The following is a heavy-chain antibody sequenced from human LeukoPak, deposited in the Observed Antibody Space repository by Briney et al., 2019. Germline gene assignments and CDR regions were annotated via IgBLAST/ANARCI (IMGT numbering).Heavy chain of an antibody. CDR3: ARDRATLGWFDF. D-gene: IGHD1-26*01. J-gene: IGHJ5*01. CDR2: IYYSGIT. V-gene: IGHV4-59*11. CDR1: GGSISSHY. Sequence: PSETLSLTCTVSGGSISSHYWSWIRQPPGKGLECIGSIYYSGITNYNPSLKSRVTISVDTSKNQFSLRLSSVTAADTAVYYCARDRATLGWFDFWGQGILVTVSS.